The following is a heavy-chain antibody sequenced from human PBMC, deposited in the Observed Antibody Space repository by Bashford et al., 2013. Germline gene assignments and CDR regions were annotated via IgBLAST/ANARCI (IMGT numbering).Heavy chain of an antibody. Sequence: WVRQMPGKGLDWVAYIDMTSSYIYYAGSVKGRFTISRDNAKNSVYLRMNSLRPEDTATYYCVRVVRSSFGMDVWGQGTAVTVSS. CDR3: VRVVRSSFGMDV. CDR2: IDMTSSYI. J-gene: IGHJ6*02. V-gene: IGHV3-21*05. D-gene: IGHD2-2*01.